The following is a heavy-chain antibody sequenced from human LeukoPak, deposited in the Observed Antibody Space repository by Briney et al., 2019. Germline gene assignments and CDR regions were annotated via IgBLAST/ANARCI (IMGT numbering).Heavy chain of an antibody. V-gene: IGHV1-8*01. D-gene: IGHD3-16*02. CDR2: MNPNSGNT. J-gene: IGHJ4*02. Sequence: ASVKVSCKASGYTFTSYDINWVRQATGQGLEWMGWMNPNSGNTGYAQKFQGRVTMTRNTSISTAYMELSSLSSHDTAVYYCARATGDYVWGSFRSHYASWGQGSLVTVSS. CDR3: ARATGDYVWGSFRSHYAS. CDR1: GYTFTSYD.